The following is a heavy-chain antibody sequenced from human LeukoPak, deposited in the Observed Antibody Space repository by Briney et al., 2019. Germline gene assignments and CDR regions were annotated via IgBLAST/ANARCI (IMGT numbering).Heavy chain of an antibody. Sequence: SETLSLTCTVSGGSISSDSYYWGWIRQPPGKGLEWIGSIYYGGSTYYNPSLKSRVTISIDTSKNQFSLKLISVTAADTAVYYCARGGSIQLYVLDYWGQGTLVTVSS. CDR1: GGSISSDSYY. CDR2: IYYGGST. D-gene: IGHD5-18*01. CDR3: ARGGSIQLYVLDY. V-gene: IGHV4-39*07. J-gene: IGHJ4*02.